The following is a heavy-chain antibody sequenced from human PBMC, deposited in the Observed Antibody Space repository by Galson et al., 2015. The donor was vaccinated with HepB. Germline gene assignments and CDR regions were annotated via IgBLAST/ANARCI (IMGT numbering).Heavy chain of an antibody. CDR3: ATGSSGWYRSFDI. D-gene: IGHD6-19*01. CDR2: IYYSGST. V-gene: IGHV4-59*01. Sequence: ETLSLTCTVSGGSINSYYWSWIRQPPGKGLEWIAYIYYSGSTNYNPSLQSRVTISLDTSKKQFSLKLNSVTAADTAISYCATGSSGWYRSFDIWAKGQWSPSPQ. J-gene: IGHJ3*02. CDR1: GGSINSYY.